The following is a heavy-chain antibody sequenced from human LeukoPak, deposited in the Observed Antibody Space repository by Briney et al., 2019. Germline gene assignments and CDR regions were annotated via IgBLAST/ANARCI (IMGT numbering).Heavy chain of an antibody. CDR2: IYSSGST. V-gene: IGHV4-59*11. CDR1: GGSIENHH. Sequence: SETLSLTCTVSGGSIENHHWTWVRQPPGKGLEWIGYIYSSGSTNYNPSPKSRVTISLDTSRNQFSLKLSSVTAADTAVYYCARDSNGNYYYYYYMDVWGKGTTVTVSS. D-gene: IGHD2-8*01. J-gene: IGHJ6*03. CDR3: ARDSNGNYYYYYYMDV.